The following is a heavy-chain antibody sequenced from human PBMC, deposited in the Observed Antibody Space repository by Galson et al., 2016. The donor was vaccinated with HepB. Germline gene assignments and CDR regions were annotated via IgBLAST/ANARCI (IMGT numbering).Heavy chain of an antibody. CDR3: ARDGRAWVGLDV. Sequence: SETLSLTCAVSGAPISGHYWSWIRQPPGKGLEWIGYVHYSGITNYNPSLKSRVSISIDTSKTHFSLRLTSLTVADTAIYYCARDGRAWVGLDVWGQGTTVTVSS. V-gene: IGHV4-59*11. J-gene: IGHJ6*02. D-gene: IGHD3/OR15-3a*01. CDR2: VHYSGIT. CDR1: GAPISGHY.